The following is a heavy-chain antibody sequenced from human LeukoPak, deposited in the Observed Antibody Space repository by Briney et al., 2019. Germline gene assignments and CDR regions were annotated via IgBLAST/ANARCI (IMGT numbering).Heavy chain of an antibody. V-gene: IGHV4-4*02. CDR3: AREDYDDSGAWYFDL. CDR1: GGSISRSNW. CDR2: IYHSGST. D-gene: IGHD3-3*01. J-gene: IGHJ2*01. Sequence: SGTLSLTCAVSGGSISRSNWWSWVRQSPGKGLEWIGEIYHSGSTNYNPSLKSRVTISVDKSKNQFSLKLTSVTAADTAVYYCAREDYDDSGAWYFDLWGRGTLVIVSS.